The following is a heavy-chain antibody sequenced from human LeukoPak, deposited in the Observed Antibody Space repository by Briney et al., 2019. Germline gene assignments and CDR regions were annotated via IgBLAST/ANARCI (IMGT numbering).Heavy chain of an antibody. D-gene: IGHD6-19*01. CDR1: GFTFSGYG. J-gene: IGHJ4*02. V-gene: IGHV3-33*01. CDR3: AGDYRSGWVDH. Sequence: GGSLRLSCVASGFTFSGYGMHWVRQAPGKGLEWVTIIWHDGSNQYYADSVKGRFTVSRDNSRNTLYLQMNSLRAEDTAVYYCAGDYRSGWVDHWGQGTLVTVSS. CDR2: IWHDGSNQ.